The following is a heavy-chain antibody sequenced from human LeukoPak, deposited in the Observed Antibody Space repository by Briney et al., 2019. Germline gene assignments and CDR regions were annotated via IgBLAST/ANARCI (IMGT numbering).Heavy chain of an antibody. CDR3: ARFRRDDYIWGSYRLDDAFDI. V-gene: IGHV4-59*01. D-gene: IGHD3-16*02. CDR1: GGSISSYY. CDR2: IYYSGST. J-gene: IGHJ3*02. Sequence: SETLSLTCTVSGGSISSYYWSWIRQPPGKGLEWIGYIYYSGSTNYNPSLKSRVTISVDTSKNQFSLKLSSVTAADTAVYYCARFRRDDYIWGSYRLDDAFDIWGQGIMVTVSS.